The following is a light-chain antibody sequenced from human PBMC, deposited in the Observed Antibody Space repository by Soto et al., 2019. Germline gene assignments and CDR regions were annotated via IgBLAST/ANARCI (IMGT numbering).Light chain of an antibody. Sequence: DIQMTQSPSSLSASVGDRVTITCQASQDMSNYLNCYQQRPGKAPDLLIYDASNLETGVSSRFSGSGSGTDFSFTISSLQPEDIATYFCQQYDNLPFTFGPGTQVDIK. V-gene: IGKV1-33*01. CDR1: QDMSNY. J-gene: IGKJ3*01. CDR2: DAS. CDR3: QQYDNLPFT.